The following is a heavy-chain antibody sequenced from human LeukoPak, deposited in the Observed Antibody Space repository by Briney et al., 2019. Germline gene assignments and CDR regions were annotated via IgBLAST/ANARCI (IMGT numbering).Heavy chain of an antibody. D-gene: IGHD2-2*01. CDR2: INPNSGGT. CDR1: GYTFTGYY. CDR3: ARTPREYQLPSDY. Sequence: GASVKVSCKASGYTFTGYYIHWVRQAPGQGLERMGWINPNSGGTNYAQKFQGRVTMTRDTSITTAYMDLSRLISDDTAMYYCARTPREYQLPSDYWGQGTLVTVSS. V-gene: IGHV1-2*02. J-gene: IGHJ4*02.